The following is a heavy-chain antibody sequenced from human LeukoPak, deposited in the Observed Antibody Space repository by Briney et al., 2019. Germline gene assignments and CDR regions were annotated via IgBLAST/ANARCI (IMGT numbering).Heavy chain of an antibody. Sequence: ASVKVSCKVSGYTLSELSMHWVRQAPGKGLEWMGGFDLEDGETIYVQKFQGRVTMTEDTSTDTAHMELSSLRSDDTAVYFCAAGEVGQLFDYWGQGTLVTVSS. J-gene: IGHJ4*02. V-gene: IGHV1-24*01. CDR3: AAGEVGQLFDY. CDR2: FDLEDGET. CDR1: GYTLSELS. D-gene: IGHD5-24*01.